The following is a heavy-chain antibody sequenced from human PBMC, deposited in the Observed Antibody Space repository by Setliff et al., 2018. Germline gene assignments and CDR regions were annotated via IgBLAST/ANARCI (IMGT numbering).Heavy chain of an antibody. CDR2: INPGGGSA. CDR1: GYNLSSHY. V-gene: IGHV1-46*01. CDR3: ARAGVAATARKGLLEF. Sequence: ASVKVSCKATGYNLSSHYMHWVRQAPGQGLEWMGIINPGGGSASIVQKFQGRVTMTSDTSTSTVYLELSGLTSADTAVYYCARAGVAATARKGLLEFWGQGTLVTVSS. D-gene: IGHD2-15*01. J-gene: IGHJ1*01.